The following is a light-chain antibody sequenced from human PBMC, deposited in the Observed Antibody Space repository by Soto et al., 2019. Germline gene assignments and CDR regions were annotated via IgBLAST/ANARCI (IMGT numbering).Light chain of an antibody. CDR1: QSIRTY. J-gene: IGKJ1*01. V-gene: IGKV1-39*01. CDR3: QQHGTT. CDR2: GAS. Sequence: DIQMTQSPSSQSASVGDRVTITCRASQSIRTYLNWYQQKPGKAPKVLIYGASSLQSGVPSRFSGSGSATDFTLTISSLQPEDFAVYYCQQHGTTFGQGTKVDI.